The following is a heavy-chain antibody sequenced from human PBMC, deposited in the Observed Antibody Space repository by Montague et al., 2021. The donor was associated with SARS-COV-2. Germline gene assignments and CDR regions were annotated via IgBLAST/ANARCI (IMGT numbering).Heavy chain of an antibody. Sequence: SETLSLTCAILGWSYSSSDRSRIRQNPGRRGEWNGEVNQRRTTIYNPSVKSGVTISADTSKNQFYLRLNSVTAADTAVYYCARGRRPVVVPGAGPAGRAFDIWGQGTMVTVSS. CDR1: GWSYSSSD. CDR3: ARGRRPVVVPGAGPAGRAFDI. CDR2: VNQRRTT. J-gene: IGHJ3*02. V-gene: IGHV4-34*01. D-gene: IGHD2-2*01.